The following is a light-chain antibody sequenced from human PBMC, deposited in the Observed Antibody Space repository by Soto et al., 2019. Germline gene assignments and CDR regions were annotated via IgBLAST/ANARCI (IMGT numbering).Light chain of an antibody. Sequence: QSVLTQPPSASGTPGQRVTISCSGSSSNIGSKPVSWYQHLPGTAPQLLIYSNDQRPSGAPDRFYGSKSGTSASLAINGLQSQDESDYYCAAWDDSLNGVVFGGGTKLTVL. CDR2: SND. CDR3: AAWDDSLNGVV. J-gene: IGLJ3*02. V-gene: IGLV1-44*01. CDR1: SSNIGSKP.